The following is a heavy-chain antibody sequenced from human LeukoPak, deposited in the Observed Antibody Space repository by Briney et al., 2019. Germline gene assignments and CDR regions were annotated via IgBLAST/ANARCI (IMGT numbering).Heavy chain of an antibody. CDR2: INHSGST. D-gene: IGHD1-1*01. Sequence: SDTLSLTCTVSGGSISSYYWTWLRQPPGKGLEWIGEINHSGSTNYNPSLKSRVTISVDTSKNQFSLKLSSVTAADTAVYYCASSPTGTTPFDPWGQGTLVTVSS. CDR1: GGSISSYY. CDR3: ASSPTGTTPFDP. V-gene: IGHV4-34*01. J-gene: IGHJ5*02.